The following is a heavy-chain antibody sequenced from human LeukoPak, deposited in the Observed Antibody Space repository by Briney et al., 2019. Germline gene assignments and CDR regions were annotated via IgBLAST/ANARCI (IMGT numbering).Heavy chain of an antibody. Sequence: GGSLRLSCAASGFTFSSYGMNWVRQAPGKGLEWVSSISSSSSYIYYADSVKGRFTISRDNAKNSLYLQMNSLRAEDTAVYYCARIGYCSSTSCYPNDYWGQGTLVTVSS. V-gene: IGHV3-21*01. CDR3: ARIGYCSSTSCYPNDY. J-gene: IGHJ4*02. CDR2: ISSSSSYI. D-gene: IGHD2-2*01. CDR1: GFTFSSYG.